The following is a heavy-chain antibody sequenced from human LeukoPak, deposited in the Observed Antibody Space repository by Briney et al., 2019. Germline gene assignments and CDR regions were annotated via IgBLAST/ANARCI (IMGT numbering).Heavy chain of an antibody. CDR3: AKDPYYYGSGSFYFDY. D-gene: IGHD3-10*01. Sequence: GGSLRLSCAASGFTFSSYAMSWVRQAPGKGVEWVSAISGSGGSTYYADSVKGRFTISRDNSKNTLYLQMNSLRAEDTAVYYCAKDPYYYGSGSFYFDYWGQGTLVTVSS. V-gene: IGHV3-23*01. CDR2: ISGSGGST. CDR1: GFTFSSYA. J-gene: IGHJ4*02.